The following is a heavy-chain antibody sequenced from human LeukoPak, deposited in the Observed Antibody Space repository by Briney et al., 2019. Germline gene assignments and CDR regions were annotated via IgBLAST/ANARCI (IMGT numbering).Heavy chain of an antibody. CDR3: ARDLYYYDSSGSDAFDI. CDR1: GGSISSYY. Sequence: SETLSLTCTVSGGSISSYYWSWIRQPAGKGLEWIGRIYTSGSTNYNPSLKSRVTMSVDTSKNQFPLKLSSVTAADTAVYYCARDLYYYDSSGSDAFDIWGQGTMVTVSS. J-gene: IGHJ3*02. CDR2: IYTSGST. D-gene: IGHD3-22*01. V-gene: IGHV4-4*07.